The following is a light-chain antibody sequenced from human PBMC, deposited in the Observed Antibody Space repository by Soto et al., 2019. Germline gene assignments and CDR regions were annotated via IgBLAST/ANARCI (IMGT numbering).Light chain of an antibody. CDR1: TSNLGAGYD. V-gene: IGLV1-40*01. J-gene: IGLJ1*01. CDR2: GNR. Sequence: QSVLTQPPSVSGAPGQRVTLSCTGNTSNLGAGYDVHWYQQLPGAAPKLVIFGNRNRPSGVPDRFSGSKSGNTASLTVSGLQAEDDADYYCSSYAGSNIGVFGTGTKLTVL. CDR3: SSYAGSNIGV.